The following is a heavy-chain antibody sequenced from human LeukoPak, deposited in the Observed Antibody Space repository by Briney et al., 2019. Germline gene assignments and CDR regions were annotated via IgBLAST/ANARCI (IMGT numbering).Heavy chain of an antibody. Sequence: PSETLSLTCTVSGASISSYYWSWIRQPPGKGLEWIGYIYYSGSTNYNPSLKSRVTISVDTSKNQFSLKLSSVTAADTAVYYCARLYSSGWYYFDYWGQGTLVTVSS. D-gene: IGHD6-19*01. V-gene: IGHV4-59*08. CDR3: ARLYSSGWYYFDY. CDR1: GASISSYY. CDR2: IYYSGST. J-gene: IGHJ4*02.